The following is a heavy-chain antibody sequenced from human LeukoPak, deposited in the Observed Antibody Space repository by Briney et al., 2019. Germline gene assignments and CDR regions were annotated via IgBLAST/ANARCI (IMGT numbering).Heavy chain of an antibody. V-gene: IGHV1-46*01. Sequence: APVKVSCKASGYTFTSYYMHWVRQAPGQGLEWMGIINPSGGSTSYAQKFQGRVTMTRDTSTSTVYMELSSLRSEDTAVYYCARDEALVDSSGYFTYYFDYWGQGTLVTVSS. CDR1: GYTFTSYY. D-gene: IGHD3-22*01. CDR3: ARDEALVDSSGYFTYYFDY. CDR2: INPSGGST. J-gene: IGHJ4*02.